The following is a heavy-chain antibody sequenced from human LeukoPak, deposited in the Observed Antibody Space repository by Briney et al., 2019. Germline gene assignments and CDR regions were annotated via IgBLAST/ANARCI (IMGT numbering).Heavy chain of an antibody. V-gene: IGHV3-30*18. CDR3: AKDTAMTTVTAAIDY. CDR2: ISYDGSNK. J-gene: IGHJ4*02. Sequence: GGSLRLSCAASGFTFSSYGMHWVRQAPGKGLEWVAVISYDGSNKYYADSAKGRFTISRDNSKNTLYLQMNSLRAEDTAVYYCAKDTAMTTVTAAIDYWGQGTLVTVSS. CDR1: GFTFSSYG. D-gene: IGHD4-17*01.